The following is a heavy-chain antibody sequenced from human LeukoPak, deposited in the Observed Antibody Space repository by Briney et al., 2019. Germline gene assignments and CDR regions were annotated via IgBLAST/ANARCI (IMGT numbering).Heavy chain of an antibody. Sequence: PSETLSLTCTVSGGSISSYYWSWIRQPPGKGLEWIGSIYYSGSTYYNPSLKSRVTISVDTSKNPFSLKLSSVTAADTAVYYCARISRDYYYMDVWGKGTTVTVSS. CDR1: GGSISSYY. CDR2: IYYSGST. D-gene: IGHD2-2*01. V-gene: IGHV4-59*05. CDR3: ARISRDYYYMDV. J-gene: IGHJ6*03.